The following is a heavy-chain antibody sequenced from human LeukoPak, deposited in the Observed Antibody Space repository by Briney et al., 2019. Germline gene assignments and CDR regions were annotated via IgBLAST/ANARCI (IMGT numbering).Heavy chain of an antibody. CDR1: GFTFSSYG. D-gene: IGHD3-10*01. CDR3: AKDPWAYGSGPMMN. V-gene: IGHV3-30*18. Sequence: PGGSLRLSCAASGFTFSSYGMHWVRQAPGKGLEWVAVISYDGSNKYYADSVKGRFTISRDNSKNTLYLQMHSTRAEDTAVYYCAKDPWAYGSGPMMNWGQGTLVTVSS. CDR2: ISYDGSNK. J-gene: IGHJ4*02.